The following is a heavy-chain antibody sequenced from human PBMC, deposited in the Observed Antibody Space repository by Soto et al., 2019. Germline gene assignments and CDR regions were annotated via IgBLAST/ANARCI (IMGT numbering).Heavy chain of an antibody. V-gene: IGHV2-26*01. Sequence: QVTLKESGPVLVKPTETLTLTCTVSGFSLSNAGMGVTWIRQPPGKALEWLAHISSNDEKFYSTSLKSRLTISKDTSKSQVVLNMTNMDPVDTGTYYCARIHLYSSGWIDSWGQGTLVTVSS. CDR3: ARIHLYSSGWIDS. CDR1: GFSLSNAGMG. D-gene: IGHD6-19*01. J-gene: IGHJ4*02. CDR2: ISSNDEK.